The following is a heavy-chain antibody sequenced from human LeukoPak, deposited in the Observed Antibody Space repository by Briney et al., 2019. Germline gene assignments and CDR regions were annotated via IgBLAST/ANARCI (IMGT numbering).Heavy chain of an antibody. CDR3: ARDRLGDGYKLGLGYFDY. J-gene: IGHJ4*02. V-gene: IGHV1-69*04. CDR1: GGTFSSYA. Sequence: SVKLSCKASGGTFSSYAISWVRQAPGQGLEWMGRIMPILGIANYAQKFQGRVTITADKSTRTAYMELSSLRSEDTAVYYCARDRLGDGYKLGLGYFDYWGQGTLATVSS. D-gene: IGHD5-24*01. CDR2: IMPILGIA.